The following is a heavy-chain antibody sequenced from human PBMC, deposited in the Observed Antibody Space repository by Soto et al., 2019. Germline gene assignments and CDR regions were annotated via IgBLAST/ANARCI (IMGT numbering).Heavy chain of an antibody. V-gene: IGHV4-31*03. CDR1: GGSISSGGYY. CDR2: IYYSGST. Sequence: TLSLTCTVSGGSISSGGYYWSWIRQHPGKGLEWIGYIYYSGSTYYNPSLKSRVTISVDTSKNQFSLKLSSVTAADTAVYYCARAERWLQFKSGYYFDYWGQGTLVTVSS. CDR3: ARAERWLQFKSGYYFDY. D-gene: IGHD5-12*01. J-gene: IGHJ4*02.